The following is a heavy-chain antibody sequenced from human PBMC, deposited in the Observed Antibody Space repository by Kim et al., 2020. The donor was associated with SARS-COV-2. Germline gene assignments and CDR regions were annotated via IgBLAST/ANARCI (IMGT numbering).Heavy chain of an antibody. CDR3: ARQGWSGDYEGHGWFDP. V-gene: IGHV4-39*01. J-gene: IGHJ5*02. CDR2: IYYSGST. D-gene: IGHD4-17*01. CDR1: GGSISSSSYY. Sequence: SETLSLTCTVSGGSISSSSYYWGWIRQPPGKGLEWIGSIYYSGSTYYNPSLKSRVTISVDTSKNQFSLKLSSVTAADTAVYYCARQGWSGDYEGHGWFDPWGQGTLVTVSS.